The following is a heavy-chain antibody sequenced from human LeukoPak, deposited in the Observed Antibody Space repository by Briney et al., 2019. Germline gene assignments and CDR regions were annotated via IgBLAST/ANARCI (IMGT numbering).Heavy chain of an antibody. CDR1: GGSFSGYY. CDR3: ARASKWVPAAHNWFDP. V-gene: IGHV4-34*01. J-gene: IGHJ5*02. Sequence: SETLSLTCAVYGGSFSGYYWSWIRQPPGKGLEWIGEINHSGSTNYNPSLKSRVTISVDTSKNQFSLKLSSVTAADTAVYYCARASKWVPAAHNWFDPWDQGTLVTVSS. D-gene: IGHD2-2*01. CDR2: INHSGST.